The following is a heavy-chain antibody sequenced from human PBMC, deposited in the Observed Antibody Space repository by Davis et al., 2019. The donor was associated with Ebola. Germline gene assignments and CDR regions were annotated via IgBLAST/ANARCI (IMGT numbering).Heavy chain of an antibody. CDR1: GGSVSGRKDY. CDR2: VSSNGHS. Sequence: SETLSLTCSVSGGSVSGRKDYWGWIRQSPGKGLEWIASVSSNGHSYYNPSLKSRVSISIDTSRSQFSLELKSVTAADTAVYFCGNLWSVDGSDYWGRGTLVSVSS. V-gene: IGHV4-39*01. J-gene: IGHJ4*02. CDR3: GNLWSVDGSDY. D-gene: IGHD2-8*02.